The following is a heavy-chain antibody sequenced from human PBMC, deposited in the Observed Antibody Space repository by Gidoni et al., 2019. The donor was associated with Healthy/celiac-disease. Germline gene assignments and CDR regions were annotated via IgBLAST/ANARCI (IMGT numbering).Heavy chain of an antibody. CDR2: ISYDGSNK. D-gene: IGHD6-19*01. CDR1: GFTFISYT. Sequence: QVQLVESGGGVVQPGRSMRLSCAASGFTFISYTMHWVRQAPGKGLEWVAVISYDGSNKYYADSVKGRFTISRDNSKNTLYLQMNSLRAEDTAVYYCARDLVPSSGWYLGYYGMDVWGQGTTVTVSS. CDR3: ARDLVPSSGWYLGYYGMDV. V-gene: IGHV3-30*04. J-gene: IGHJ6*02.